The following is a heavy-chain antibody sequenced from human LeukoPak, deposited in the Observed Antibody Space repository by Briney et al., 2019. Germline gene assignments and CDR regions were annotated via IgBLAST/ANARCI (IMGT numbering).Heavy chain of an antibody. CDR2: ISSSSSYI. CDR3: AELGITMIGGV. V-gene: IGHV3-21*01. D-gene: IGHD3-10*02. J-gene: IGHJ6*04. Sequence: GGSLRLSCAASGFTFSSYSMNWVRQAPGKGLEWVSSISSSSSYIYYADSVKGRFTISRDNSKDTLYLQMNSLRAKDTAVYYCAELGITMIGGVWGKGTTVTISS. CDR1: GFTFSSYS.